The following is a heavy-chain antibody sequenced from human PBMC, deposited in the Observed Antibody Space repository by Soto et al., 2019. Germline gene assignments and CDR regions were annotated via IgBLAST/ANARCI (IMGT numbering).Heavy chain of an antibody. J-gene: IGHJ5*02. D-gene: IGHD1-20*01. CDR3: ARRGAITSRPNWFDP. CDR2: ISSSSSYI. CDR1: GFTFSSYS. Sequence: PGGSLRLSCAASGFTFSSYSMNWVRQAPGKGLEWVSSISSSSSYIYYADSVKGRFTISRDSAKNSLYLQMNSLRAEDTAVYYCARRGAITSRPNWFDPWGQGTLVTVSS. V-gene: IGHV3-21*01.